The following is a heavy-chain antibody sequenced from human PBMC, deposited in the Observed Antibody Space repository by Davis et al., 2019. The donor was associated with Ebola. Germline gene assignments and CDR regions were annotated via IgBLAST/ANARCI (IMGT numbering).Heavy chain of an antibody. J-gene: IGHJ4*02. CDR2: IRYDGSNK. Sequence: GESLKISCAASGFTFSSYAMSWVRQTPGKGLEWVAFIRYDGSNKYYADSVKGRFTISRDNSKNTLYLQMNSLRAEDTAVYYCAKGAVKTRELQDFDYWGQGTLVTVSS. CDR1: GFTFSSYA. CDR3: AKGAVKTRELQDFDY. D-gene: IGHD5-24*01. V-gene: IGHV3-30*02.